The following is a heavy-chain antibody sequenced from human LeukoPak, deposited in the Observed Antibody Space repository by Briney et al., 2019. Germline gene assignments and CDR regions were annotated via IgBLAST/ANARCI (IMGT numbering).Heavy chain of an antibody. CDR1: GGSFRVYY. J-gene: IGHJ4*02. D-gene: IGHD6-19*01. Sequence: PSETLSLTCAVYGGSFRVYYWSWISHPPGKGREWSGEINHSGSTNYNPSLKSRVPISVDTSKNQFSLKMSSVTAADKAVYYCARFGSGWHYFDYWGQGTMVTVSS. CDR2: INHSGST. CDR3: ARFGSGWHYFDY. V-gene: IGHV4-34*01.